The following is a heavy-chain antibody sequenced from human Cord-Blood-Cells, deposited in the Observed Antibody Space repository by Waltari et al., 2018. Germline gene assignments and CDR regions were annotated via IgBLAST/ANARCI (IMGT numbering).Heavy chain of an antibody. CDR1: GYTLTELS. J-gene: IGHJ4*02. D-gene: IGHD1-7*01. V-gene: IGHV1-24*01. CDR2: CDPEDGET. CDR3: AAVGGDWNYFSG. Sequence: QVQLVQSGAEVKKPGASVKVSCKVSGYTLTELSMHWVPQAPGKGHEWMGGCDPEDGETIYAQKCQGRVTMTEDTSTDTAYRELSSLRSEDTAVYYCAAVGGDWNYFSGWGQGTLVTVSS.